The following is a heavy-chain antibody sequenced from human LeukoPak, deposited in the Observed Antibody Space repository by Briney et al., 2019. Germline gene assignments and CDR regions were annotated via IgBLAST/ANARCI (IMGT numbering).Heavy chain of an antibody. V-gene: IGHV1-69*01. Sequence: SVRVSCKASGGTFSSYAISWVRQAPGQGLEWMGGIIPIFGTANYAQKFQGRVTITADESTSTAYMELSSLRSEDTAVYYCARGPTGYYDSSGYSWGQGTLVTVSS. CDR1: GGTFSSYA. D-gene: IGHD3-22*01. J-gene: IGHJ5*02. CDR3: ARGPTGYYDSSGYS. CDR2: IIPIFGTA.